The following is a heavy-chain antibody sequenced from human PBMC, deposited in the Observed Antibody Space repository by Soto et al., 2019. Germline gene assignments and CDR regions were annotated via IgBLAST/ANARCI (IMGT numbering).Heavy chain of an antibody. CDR1: GGTFSSYA. CDR2: IIPIFGTA. CDR3: ARDYVDIVATRRAYYYYGMDV. V-gene: IGHV1-69*01. D-gene: IGHD5-12*01. Sequence: QVQLVQSGAEVKKPGSSVKVSCKASGGTFSSYAISWVRQAPGQGLEWMGGIIPIFGTANYAQKFQGRVTITADESTSTANMELSSLRSEDTAVYYCARDYVDIVATRRAYYYYGMDVWGQGTTVTVSS. J-gene: IGHJ6*02.